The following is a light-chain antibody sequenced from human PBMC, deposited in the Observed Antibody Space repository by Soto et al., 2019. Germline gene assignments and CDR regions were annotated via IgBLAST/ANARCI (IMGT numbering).Light chain of an antibody. CDR2: GAS. V-gene: IGKV3-20*01. CDR1: QSVSSSY. J-gene: IGKJ4*01. CDR3: QQYATSPLT. Sequence: TVLTQSPGTLSLSPGERATLSCRASQSVSSSYLAWYLQKPGQAPRLLIYGASSRATGIPERFSGSGSGTDFTLTISRLEPEDFAVFYCQQYATSPLTFGGGTKVDIK.